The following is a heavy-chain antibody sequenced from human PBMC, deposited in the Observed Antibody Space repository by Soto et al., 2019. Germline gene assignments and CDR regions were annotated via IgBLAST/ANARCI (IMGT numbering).Heavy chain of an antibody. CDR1: GFTFSSYG. J-gene: IGHJ5*02. CDR2: IWYDGSNK. CDR3: ARDWLNYYDSSGSPYNWFDP. V-gene: IGHV3-33*01. Sequence: GGSLRLSCAASGFTFSSYGMHWVRQAPGKGLEWVAVIWYDGSNKYYADSVKGRFTISRDNSKNTLYLQMNSLRAEDTAVYYCARDWLNYYDSSGSPYNWFDPWGQGTLVTVS. D-gene: IGHD3-22*01.